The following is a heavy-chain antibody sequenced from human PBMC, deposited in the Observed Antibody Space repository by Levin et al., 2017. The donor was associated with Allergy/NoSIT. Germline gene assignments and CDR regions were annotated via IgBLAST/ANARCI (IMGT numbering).Heavy chain of an antibody. CDR2: ISAYNGNT. J-gene: IGHJ3*02. CDR1: GYTFTSYG. D-gene: IGHD2-8*02. CDR3: AAPGYCTGGVCYVGGAFDI. V-gene: IGHV1-18*01. Sequence: GESLKISCKASGYTFTSYGISWVRQAPGQGLEWMGWISAYNGNTNYAQKLQGRVTMTTDTSTSTAYMELRSLRSDDTAVYYCAAPGYCTGGVCYVGGAFDIWGQGTMVTVSS.